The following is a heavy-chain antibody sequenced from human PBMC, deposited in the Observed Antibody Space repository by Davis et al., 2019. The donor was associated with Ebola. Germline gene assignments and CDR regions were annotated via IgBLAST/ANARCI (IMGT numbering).Heavy chain of an antibody. D-gene: IGHD6-13*01. J-gene: IGHJ6*03. CDR3: ARVMGSSWYFFNYMDV. V-gene: IGHV3-48*04. Sequence: PGGSLRLSCAASGFTFSSYSMNWVRQAPGKGLEWVSYISSSSSTIYYADSVKGRFTISRDNAKNSLYLQMNSLRAEDTAVYYCARVMGSSWYFFNYMDVWGKGTTVTVSS. CDR1: GFTFSSYS. CDR2: ISSSSSTI.